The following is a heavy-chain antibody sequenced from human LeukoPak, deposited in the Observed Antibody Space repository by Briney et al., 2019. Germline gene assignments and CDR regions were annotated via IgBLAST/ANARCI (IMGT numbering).Heavy chain of an antibody. J-gene: IGHJ5*02. V-gene: IGHV4-31*03. Sequence: SETLSLTCTVSGGSISSGGYYWSWIRQHPGKGLEWIVYIYYSGSTYYNPSLKSRVTISVDTSKNQFSLKLSSVTAADTAVYYCARANATPVDILTPGGFDPWGQGTLVTVSS. CDR1: GGSISSGGYY. CDR2: IYYSGST. D-gene: IGHD3-9*01. CDR3: ARANATPVDILTPGGFDP.